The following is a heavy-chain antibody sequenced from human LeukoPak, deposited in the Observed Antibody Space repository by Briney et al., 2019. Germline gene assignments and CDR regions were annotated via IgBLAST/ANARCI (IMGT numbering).Heavy chain of an antibody. CDR1: GGSISSYY. D-gene: IGHD2-2*01. J-gene: IGHJ4*02. Sequence: SETLSLTCIVSGGSISSYYWSWIRQPPGKGLEWLGSIYYRGSTNYNSSLISRVTISLDMSKIQFSLKLSSVTPADSAVYYCARGSSSTWPFDYWGQGALVTDSS. CDR2: IYYRGST. V-gene: IGHV4-59*01. CDR3: ARGSSSTWPFDY.